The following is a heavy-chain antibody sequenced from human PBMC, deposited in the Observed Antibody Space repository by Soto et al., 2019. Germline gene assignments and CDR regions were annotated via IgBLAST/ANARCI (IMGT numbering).Heavy chain of an antibody. V-gene: IGHV3-23*01. J-gene: IGHJ6*02. Sequence: PVESLRLSCDASGFTFSTYAMNWVRQAPGKGLEWASGISGSGGATYYADSVKGRFTISRDNSKNTLYLQMNSLRAEDTAVYYCAKALYYYYGLDVWGQGTTVTVSS. CDR2: ISGSGGAT. CDR1: GFTFSTYA. CDR3: AKALYYYYGLDV.